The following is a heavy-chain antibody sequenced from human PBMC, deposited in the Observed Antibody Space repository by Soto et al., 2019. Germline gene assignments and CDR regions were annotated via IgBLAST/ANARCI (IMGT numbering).Heavy chain of an antibody. CDR2: ISYDGRNT. Sequence: GGSLRLSCAASGFPFSSYAMHWLRQAPGKGLQWLAVISYDGRNTYYADSVKGRLTISSDDYENTLYLQMNSLRTEDTAVYDDARGREGYCRSVSCYKWGFDPWGQGTLVTVSS. V-gene: IGHV3-30*04. D-gene: IGHD2-2*01. CDR3: ARGREGYCRSVSCYKWGFDP. J-gene: IGHJ5*02. CDR1: GFPFSSYA.